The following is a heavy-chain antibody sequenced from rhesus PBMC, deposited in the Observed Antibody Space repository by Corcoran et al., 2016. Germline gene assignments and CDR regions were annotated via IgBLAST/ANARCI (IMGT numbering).Heavy chain of an antibody. CDR2: IDGNIAGT. Sequence: QLQLQESGPGLVKPSETLSLTCAVSGGSISGYSWSWIRQPPGKGLEWIVNIDGNIAGTNYNPSLKSRGTISKDTSKNEFSLKLSSVTAADTAVYYCARQGYWGDYSWYWGQGVLVTVSS. V-gene: IGHV4-81*01. CDR1: GGSISGYS. D-gene: IGHD3-34*01. CDR3: ARQGYWGDYSWY. J-gene: IGHJ4*01.